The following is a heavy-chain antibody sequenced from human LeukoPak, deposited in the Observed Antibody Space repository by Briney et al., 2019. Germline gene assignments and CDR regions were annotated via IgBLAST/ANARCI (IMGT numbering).Heavy chain of an antibody. Sequence: SVKLSCKGSGGTFTSYAISWMRQAPGQGLEWMGVIIPIFGTANYAQNFQGRVTITADESTSTAYMELSSLRSEDTAVYYCARVGAYCGGDCYSFDYWGQGTLVSVSS. J-gene: IGHJ4*02. D-gene: IGHD2-21*01. CDR2: IIPIFGTA. V-gene: IGHV1-69*13. CDR3: ARVGAYCGGDCYSFDY. CDR1: GGTFTSYA.